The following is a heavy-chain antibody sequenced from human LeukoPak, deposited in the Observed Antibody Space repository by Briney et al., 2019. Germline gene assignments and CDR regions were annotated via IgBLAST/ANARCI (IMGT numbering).Heavy chain of an antibody. CDR3: AKDRGAYGGNYFDY. D-gene: IGHD4-17*01. J-gene: IGHJ4*02. V-gene: IGHV3-23*01. CDR2: ISGSGGST. Sequence: GGSLRLSCAASGFTFSSYAISWVRQAPGKGLEWVSAISGSGGSTYYADSVKGRFTISRDNSKNTLYLQMNSLRAEDTAVYYCAKDRGAYGGNYFDYWGQGTLVTVSS. CDR1: GFTFSSYA.